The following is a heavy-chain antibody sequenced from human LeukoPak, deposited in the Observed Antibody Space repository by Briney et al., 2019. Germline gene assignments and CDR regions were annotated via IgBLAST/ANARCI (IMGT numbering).Heavy chain of an antibody. Sequence: PGGSLRLSCAASGFTFSSYGMHWVRQAPGKGLEWVAFIRYEGSNKYYADSVKGRFTISRDNSKNTLYLQMNSLRAEDTAVYYCAKGGRNCSSTSCYRGREYYYYYYYMDVWGKGTTVTVSS. V-gene: IGHV3-30*02. J-gene: IGHJ6*03. CDR3: AKGGRNCSSTSCYRGREYYYYYYYMDV. CDR1: GFTFSSYG. CDR2: IRYEGSNK. D-gene: IGHD2-2*02.